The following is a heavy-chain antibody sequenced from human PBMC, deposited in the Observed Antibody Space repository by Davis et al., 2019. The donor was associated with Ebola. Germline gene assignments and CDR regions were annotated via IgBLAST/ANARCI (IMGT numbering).Heavy chain of an antibody. V-gene: IGHV3-23*01. CDR2: ISGSGAST. Sequence: PGGSLRLSCTASEFTFSNYAMNWVRQAPGKGLAWVSAISGSGASTYYADSVKGRFTISRDNSKNTLYLQMDSLRAEDTAVYHCARVIHFPGIGTDVWGQGATVTVSS. CDR3: ARVIHFPGIGTDV. D-gene: IGHD2/OR15-2a*01. J-gene: IGHJ6*02. CDR1: EFTFSNYA.